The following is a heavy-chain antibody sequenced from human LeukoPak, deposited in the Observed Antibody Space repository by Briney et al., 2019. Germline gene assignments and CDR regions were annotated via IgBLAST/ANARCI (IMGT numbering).Heavy chain of an antibody. CDR2: IYHSGTT. CDR3: ATYFYGDYASYYFGF. J-gene: IGHJ4*02. CDR1: GGSIGSSNW. Sequence: SETLSLTCAVSGGSIGSSNWWSWARQPPGKGLEWIGEIYHSGTTNYNPSLKSRVTMSVDKSKYQFSLKLSSVTAADTAIYYCATYFYGDYASYYFGFWGQGTLVTVSS. V-gene: IGHV4-4*02. D-gene: IGHD4-17*01.